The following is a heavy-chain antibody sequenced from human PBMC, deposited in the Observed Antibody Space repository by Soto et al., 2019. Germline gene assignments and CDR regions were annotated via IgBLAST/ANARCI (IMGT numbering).Heavy chain of an antibody. Sequence: GGSLRLSCATSGFTFNTYPMTWVRQAPGKGLKWVSSISSTAGKTSSYADSVKGRFAISRDFSDNTVYLQMDNLRVDDTAVYFCAKGVLSFHYGMEVWGQGTTVTVSS. CDR3: AKGVLSFHYGMEV. V-gene: IGHV3-23*01. CDR1: GFTFNTYP. J-gene: IGHJ6*02. D-gene: IGHD3-10*01. CDR2: ISSTAGKTS.